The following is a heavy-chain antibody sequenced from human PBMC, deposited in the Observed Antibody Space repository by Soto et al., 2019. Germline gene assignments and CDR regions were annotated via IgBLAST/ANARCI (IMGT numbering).Heavy chain of an antibody. CDR3: AKVGQYYYGMDV. CDR2: INAGNDNT. D-gene: IGHD3-3*01. V-gene: IGHV1-3*01. J-gene: IGHJ6*02. Sequence: QVQLVQSGAEVKKPGASVKVSCKASGYTLTTYVMHWVHQAPGQRLEWMGWINAGNDNTKYSEKFQGRVTITRDTSASTVYMELSSLSSEDTAVYYCAKVGQYYYGMDVWGQGTTVTVSS. CDR1: GYTLTTYV.